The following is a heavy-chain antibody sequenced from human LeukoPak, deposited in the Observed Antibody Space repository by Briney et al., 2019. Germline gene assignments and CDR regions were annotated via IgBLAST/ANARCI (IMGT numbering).Heavy chain of an antibody. CDR2: MKQDGSEK. CDR3: ARDLGHTGYDLYDY. CDR1: GINFRGYW. J-gene: IGHJ4*02. V-gene: IGHV3-7*01. Sequence: GGALRLSCAVSGINFRGYWMAWVRQAPGKGLEWVANMKQDGSEKYYGDSVKGRFTISRDNAKNSLYLEMNSLRVEDTAVYYCARDLGHTGYDLYDYWGQGTLVTVSS. D-gene: IGHD5-12*01.